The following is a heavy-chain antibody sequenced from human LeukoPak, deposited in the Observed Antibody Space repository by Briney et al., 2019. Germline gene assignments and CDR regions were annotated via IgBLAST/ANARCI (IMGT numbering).Heavy chain of an antibody. CDR2: IYYSGST. V-gene: IGHV4-59*08. CDR3: AWTRRGYSSSRRHINWFDP. J-gene: IGHJ5*02. CDR1: GGSISSYY. Sequence: SETLSLTCTVSGGSISSYYWSWIRQPPGKGLEWIGYIYYSGSTNYNPSLKSRVTISVDTSKNQFSLKLSSVTAADTAMYYCAWTRRGYSSSRRHINWFDPWGQGTLVTVSS. D-gene: IGHD6-13*01.